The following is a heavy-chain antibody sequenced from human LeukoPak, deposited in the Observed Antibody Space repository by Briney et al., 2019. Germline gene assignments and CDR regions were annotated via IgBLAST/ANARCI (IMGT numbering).Heavy chain of an antibody. Sequence: SVKVSCKTSGGTFSSYAISWVRQAPGQGLEWMGGIIPIFGTANFAQKFQGRVTITTDESTSTAYMELNSLRSEDTAVYYCASTGGSGWNNWFDPWGQGALVTVSS. CDR2: IIPIFGTA. CDR3: ASTGGSGWNNWFDP. D-gene: IGHD6-19*01. J-gene: IGHJ5*02. V-gene: IGHV1-69*05. CDR1: GGTFSSYA.